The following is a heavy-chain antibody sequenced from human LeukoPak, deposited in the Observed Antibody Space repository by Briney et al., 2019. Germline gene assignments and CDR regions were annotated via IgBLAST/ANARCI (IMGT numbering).Heavy chain of an antibody. J-gene: IGHJ6*02. CDR3: ATLTTHIVVVPAAIRRGYYYYGMDV. CDR2: FYPEDGET. CDR1: GYTLTELS. Sequence: ASVTVSCKVSGYTLTELSMHWVRQAPGKGLEWMGGFYPEDGETIYAQKFQGRVTMTEDTSTDTAYMELSSLRSEDTAVYYCATLTTHIVVVPAAIRRGYYYYGMDVWGQGTTVTVSS. V-gene: IGHV1-24*01. D-gene: IGHD2-2*02.